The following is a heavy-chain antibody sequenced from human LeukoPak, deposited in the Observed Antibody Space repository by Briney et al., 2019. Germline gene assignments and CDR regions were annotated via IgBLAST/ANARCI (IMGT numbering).Heavy chain of an antibody. J-gene: IGHJ4*02. Sequence: PGGSLRLSCAASGFPFSSYSMNWVRQAPGKGLEWVSYISSSSSTIYYADSVKGRFTTSRDNAKNSLYLQMNSLRAEDTAVYYCARPVDYNAGDYWGQGTLVTVSS. CDR3: ARPVDYNAGDY. V-gene: IGHV3-48*04. D-gene: IGHD5-12*01. CDR2: ISSSSSTI. CDR1: GFPFSSYS.